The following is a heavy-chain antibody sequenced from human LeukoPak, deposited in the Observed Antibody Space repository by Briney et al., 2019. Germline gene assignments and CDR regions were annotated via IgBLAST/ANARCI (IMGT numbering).Heavy chain of an antibody. V-gene: IGHV3-74*01. J-gene: IGHJ4*02. CDR2: INSGGSST. CDR1: GFTFSSYW. Sequence: GGSLRLSCAASGFTFSSYWVHWVRQAPGKGLVRVSRINSGGSSTSYADSVKGRFTISRDNAKNTLYLQMTSLKDEDTAVYYCAAVVRSGSPFDYWGQGTLVTVSS. D-gene: IGHD6-25*01. CDR3: AAVVRSGSPFDY.